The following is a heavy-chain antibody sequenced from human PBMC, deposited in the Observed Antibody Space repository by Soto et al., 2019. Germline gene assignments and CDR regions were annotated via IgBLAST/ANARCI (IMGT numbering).Heavy chain of an antibody. CDR1: GYTFTSYY. J-gene: IGHJ4*02. CDR3: ARAVGASSGIAAADPRQYYFDY. V-gene: IGHV1-46*01. D-gene: IGHD6-13*01. Sequence: QVQLVQSGAEVKKPGASVKVSCKASGYTFTSYYMHWVRQAPGQGLEWMGIINPSGGSTSYAQKFQGRVTMTRDTSASTVYMELSSLRAEDTAVYYCARAVGASSGIAAADPRQYYFDYWVEGTLVTVSS. CDR2: INPSGGST.